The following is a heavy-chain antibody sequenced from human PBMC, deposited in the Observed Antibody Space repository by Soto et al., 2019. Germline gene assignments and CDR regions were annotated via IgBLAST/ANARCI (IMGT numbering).Heavy chain of an antibody. D-gene: IGHD3-22*01. CDR2: ICHSGST. V-gene: IGHV4-4*02. CDR3: ARGRYYDSSGYYRNWFDP. Sequence: PSETLSLTCAVSGGSISSSNWWSWVRQPPGKGLEWIGEICHSGSTNYNPSLKSRVTISVDKSKNQFSLKRSSVTAADTAVYYCARGRYYDSSGYYRNWFDPWGQGTLVTVSS. J-gene: IGHJ5*02. CDR1: GGSISSSNW.